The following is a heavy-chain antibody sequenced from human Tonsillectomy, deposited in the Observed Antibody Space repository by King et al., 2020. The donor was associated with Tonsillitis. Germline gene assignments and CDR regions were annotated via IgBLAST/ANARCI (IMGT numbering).Heavy chain of an antibody. CDR2: KNHNSGNT. J-gene: IGHJ4*02. CDR3: AIALRDSEY. CDR1: GYTFTSYD. D-gene: IGHD2-15*01. Sequence: VQLVESGAEVKKPGASVKVSCKASGYTFTSYDNNWVRQATGQGLEWMGWKNHNSGNTGYAQKCQGRVTMTRNTSVSTAYMELSILSSEDTAVYYWAIALRDSEYWGQGTLVTISS. V-gene: IGHV1-8*02.